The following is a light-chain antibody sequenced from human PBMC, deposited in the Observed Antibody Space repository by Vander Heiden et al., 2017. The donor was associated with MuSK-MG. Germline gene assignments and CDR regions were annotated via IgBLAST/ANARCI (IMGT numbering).Light chain of an antibody. V-gene: IGLV2-14*01. Sequence: QSALTQPASVSGSPGQSITIPCTGTRRALGGDTYVSWYQTHPGKAPKLMIYAVSNRPSGVSNRFAGSMAGNTASLTISGRQAEDEADYYCSSYTSSSTLEFGGGTKLTVL. CDR1: RRALGGDTY. CDR3: SSYTSSSTLE. J-gene: IGLJ2*01. CDR2: AVS.